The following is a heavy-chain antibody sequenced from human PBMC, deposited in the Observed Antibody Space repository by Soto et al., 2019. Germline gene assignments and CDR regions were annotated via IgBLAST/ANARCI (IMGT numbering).Heavy chain of an antibody. V-gene: IGHV4-39*01. CDR3: ARGSGIAAYNWFDP. Sequence: PSETLSLTCNVSGGSISSSSYYWGWIRQPPGKGLEWIGSIYYSGSTYYNPSLKSRVTISVDTSKNQFSLKLSSVTAADTAVYYCARGSGIAAYNWFDPWGQGTLVTVSS. J-gene: IGHJ5*02. CDR1: GGSISSSSYY. CDR2: IYYSGST. D-gene: IGHD6-13*01.